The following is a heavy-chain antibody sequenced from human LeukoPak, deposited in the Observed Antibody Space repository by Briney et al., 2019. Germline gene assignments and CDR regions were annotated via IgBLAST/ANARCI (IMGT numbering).Heavy chain of an antibody. CDR3: AKRIAVAGTIGAFDY. V-gene: IGHV3-30*18. D-gene: IGHD6-19*01. CDR1: RFTFSSYG. Sequence: PGRSLRLSCAASRFTFSSYGMHWVRQAPGKGLEWVAVISYDGSNKYYTDSVKGRFTISRDNSKNTLYLQMNSLRAEDTAVYYCAKRIAVAGTIGAFDYWGQGTLVTVSS. CDR2: ISYDGSNK. J-gene: IGHJ4*02.